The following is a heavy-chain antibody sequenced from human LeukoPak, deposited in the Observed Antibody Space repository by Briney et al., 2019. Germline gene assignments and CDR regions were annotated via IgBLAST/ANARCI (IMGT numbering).Heavy chain of an antibody. V-gene: IGHV3-53*01. CDR3: ATLYGSARGAFDS. CDR2: LYSGAGT. J-gene: IGHJ4*02. CDR1: GFTVSSNY. D-gene: IGHD3-10*01. Sequence: GGSLRLSCAASGFTVSSNYMTWVRQAPGKGLEWVSVLYSGAGTYYADSVKGRFTISRDNSKNTLYLQMNSLRAEDTAVYYCATLYGSARGAFDSWGQGNLVTVSS.